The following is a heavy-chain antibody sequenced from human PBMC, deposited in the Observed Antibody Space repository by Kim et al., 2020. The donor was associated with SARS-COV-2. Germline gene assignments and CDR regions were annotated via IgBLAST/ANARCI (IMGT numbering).Heavy chain of an antibody. CDR2: IYYSGST. CDR1: GGSIGSYY. Sequence: SETLSLTCTVSGGSIGSYYWSWIRQPPGKGLEWIGYIYYSGSTNYNPSLKSRVTISVDTSKNQFSLKLSSVTAADTAVYYCARHHYDYVWGSYRYSMDV. D-gene: IGHD3-16*02. V-gene: IGHV4-59*08. CDR3: ARHHYDYVWGSYRYSMDV. J-gene: IGHJ6*01.